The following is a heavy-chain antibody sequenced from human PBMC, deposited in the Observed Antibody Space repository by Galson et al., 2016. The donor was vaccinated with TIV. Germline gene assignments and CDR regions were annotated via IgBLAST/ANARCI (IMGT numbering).Heavy chain of an antibody. CDR2: IYDSGTT. V-gene: IGHV4-39*01. CDR3: VRQGGDTMVRGVIRDGFDP. D-gene: IGHD3-10*01. CDR1: GGSISSSIYY. Sequence: ETLSLTCSVSGGSISSSIYYWGWIRQPPGKGLEWIGSIYDSGTTYYNPSLESRVTISIDTSKNHFSLRLRSMTAADTALYYCVRQGGDTMVRGVIRDGFDPWGQGTLVTVSS. J-gene: IGHJ5*02.